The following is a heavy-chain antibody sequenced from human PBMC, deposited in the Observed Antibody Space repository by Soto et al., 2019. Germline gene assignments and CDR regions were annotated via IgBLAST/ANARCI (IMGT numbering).Heavy chain of an antibody. J-gene: IGHJ4*02. CDR3: AIDEANWGSWPRGYFDY. D-gene: IGHD7-27*01. V-gene: IGHV4-39*01. CDR2: IYYSGST. Sequence: QLQLQESGPGLVKPSETLSLTCTVSGGSISSSSYYWGWIRQPPGKGLEWIGSIYYSGSTYYNPSLKSRVTISVDTSKNQFSLKLSSVTAADTAVYYCAIDEANWGSWPRGYFDYWGQGTLVTVSS. CDR1: GGSISSSSYY.